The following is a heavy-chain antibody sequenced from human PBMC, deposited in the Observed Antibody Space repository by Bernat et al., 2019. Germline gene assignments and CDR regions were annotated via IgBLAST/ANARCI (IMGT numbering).Heavy chain of an antibody. D-gene: IGHD4-23*01. Sequence: QITLKESGPTLVKPTQTLTLTCSFSGFSLGTSGVAVGWIRQPPGKALELLALIYWDDDKRYSPSLRSRLTITKDTSKNRVVLTMTNMDPVDTGTYYCVHRQATALGNFFDPWGQGALVTVSS. CDR3: VHRQATALGNFFDP. CDR1: GFSLGTSGVA. J-gene: IGHJ5*02. CDR2: IYWDDDK. V-gene: IGHV2-5*02.